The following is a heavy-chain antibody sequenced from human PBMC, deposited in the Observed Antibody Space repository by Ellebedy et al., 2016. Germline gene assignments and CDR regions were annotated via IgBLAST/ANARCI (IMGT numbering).Heavy chain of an antibody. V-gene: IGHV4-59*12. J-gene: IGHJ5*02. CDR2: IYYSGST. Sequence: SETLSLTCTVSGGSIRSYYWSWIRQPPGKGLEWIGYIYYSGSTNYNPSLKSRVTISRDNSKNTLYLQMNSLRAEDTAVYYCARGVGSGWFDPWGQGTLVTVSS. CDR3: ARGVGSGWFDP. CDR1: GGSIRSYY. D-gene: IGHD2-15*01.